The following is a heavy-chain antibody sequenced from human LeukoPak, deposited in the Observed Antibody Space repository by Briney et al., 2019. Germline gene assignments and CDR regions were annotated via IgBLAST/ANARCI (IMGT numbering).Heavy chain of an antibody. Sequence: GGSLRLSCAASGFIFSSYSMNWVRQAPGKGLVWVSRINSDGSSTSYADSVKGRFTISRDNAKNTLYLQINSLRAEDTAVYYCAGDLGWDDVFDIWGQGTMVTVSS. CDR1: GFIFSSYS. D-gene: IGHD1-26*01. CDR3: AGDLGWDDVFDI. CDR2: INSDGSST. V-gene: IGHV3-74*01. J-gene: IGHJ3*02.